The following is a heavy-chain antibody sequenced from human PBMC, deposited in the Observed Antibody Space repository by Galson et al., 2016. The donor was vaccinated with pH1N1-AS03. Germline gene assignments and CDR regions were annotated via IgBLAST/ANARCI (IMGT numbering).Heavy chain of an antibody. D-gene: IGHD6-13*01. CDR1: GGSMNDFY. J-gene: IGHJ6*02. V-gene: IGHV4-59*08. CDR2: IFYTGNT. Sequence: SETLSLTCTVSGGSMNDFYWNWIRQPPGKGLEWIGYIFYTGNTKYNPSLKSRLTISVDTSRRQFSLRLSSVTAADTAVYYCARQGGYSSSWYVRGQGTTVTVSS. CDR3: ARQGGYSSSWYV.